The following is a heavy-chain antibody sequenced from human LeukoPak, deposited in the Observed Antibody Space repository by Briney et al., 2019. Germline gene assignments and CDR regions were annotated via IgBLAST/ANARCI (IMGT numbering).Heavy chain of an antibody. J-gene: IGHJ5*01. CDR2: ISGSGGST. CDR1: GFTFSSYA. D-gene: IGHD4-11*01. Sequence: GGSLRLSCAASGFTFSSYATDWVRQAPGKGLEWVSAISGSGGSTYYADSVKGRFTISRDNSKTTLFLQMNSLRAEDTAVYYCAKDLHDYGNYVGWFDSWGQGTLVTVSS. CDR3: AKDLHDYGNYVGWFDS. V-gene: IGHV3-23*01.